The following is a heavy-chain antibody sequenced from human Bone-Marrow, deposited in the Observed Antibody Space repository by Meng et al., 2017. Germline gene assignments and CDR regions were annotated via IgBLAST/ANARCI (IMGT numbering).Heavy chain of an antibody. J-gene: IGHJ6*02. CDR1: GFTFSSYG. CDR3: ASSIEMATIIETLGGMDV. CDR2: ISYDGSNK. Sequence: GGSLRLSCAASGFTFSSYGMHWVRQAPGKGLEWVAVISYDGSNKYYADSVKGRFTISRDNSKNTLYLQMNSLRAEDTAVYYCASSIEMATIIETLGGMDVWGQGTTVTVSS. D-gene: IGHD5-24*01. V-gene: IGHV3-30*19.